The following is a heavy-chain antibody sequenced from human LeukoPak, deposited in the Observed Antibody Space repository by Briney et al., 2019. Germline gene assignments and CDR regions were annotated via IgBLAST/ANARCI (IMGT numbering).Heavy chain of an antibody. CDR1: GYSFTRYF. CDR3: ARVKKLMPELEF. J-gene: IGHJ4*02. V-gene: IGHV1-2*02. D-gene: IGHD2-2*01. CDR2: INPNSGAT. Sequence: ASVKVSCKASGYSFTRYFIHWVRQAPGQGLEWMGWINPNSGATKYAQKFQGRVSMTRDTSINTAYMDLTNLRSDDTAIFYCARVKKLMPELEFWGQGTLVTVSS.